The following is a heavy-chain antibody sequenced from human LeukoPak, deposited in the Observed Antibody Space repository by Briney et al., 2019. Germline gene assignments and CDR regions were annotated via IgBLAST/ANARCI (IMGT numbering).Heavy chain of an antibody. CDR3: AKDRGHNYHYAMDV. CDR1: GFTFSSYG. D-gene: IGHD1-1*01. Sequence: GGSLRLSCAASGFTFSSYGMHWVRQPPGKGLEWVAFIRFDGNNKYYADSLKGRFTISRDNAKKSLYLQMNSLRPEDTALYYCAKDRGHNYHYAMDVWGQGTTVIVSS. V-gene: IGHV3-30*02. J-gene: IGHJ6*02. CDR2: IRFDGNNK.